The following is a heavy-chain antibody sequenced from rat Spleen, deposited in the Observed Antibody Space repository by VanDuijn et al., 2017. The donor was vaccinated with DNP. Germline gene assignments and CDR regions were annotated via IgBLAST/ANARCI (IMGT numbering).Heavy chain of an antibody. J-gene: IGHJ2*01. D-gene: IGHD1-6*01. CDR1: VDSPSCSYR. Sequence: SVPVDSPSCSYRWNWIRKFPGNKLEWMGYINSAGTTNYNPSLKSRISITRDTSRNHFFLHFISVTTEDTATYYCARWISYFDYWGQGVMVTVSS. CDR3: ARWISYFDY. V-gene: IGHV3-3*01. CDR2: INSAGTT.